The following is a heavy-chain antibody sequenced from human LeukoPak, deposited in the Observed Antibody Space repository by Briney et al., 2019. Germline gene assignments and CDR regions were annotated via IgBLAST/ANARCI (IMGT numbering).Heavy chain of an antibody. V-gene: IGHV3-30*18. Sequence: GGSLRLSCAASGFTFSSYGMHWVRQAPGKGLEWVAVISYDGTDKSYADSVKGRFTISRDNSKSTLYLQMNSLRPADTAVYYCAKDRWTGSYYFDFWGQGALLTVSS. D-gene: IGHD4-23*01. CDR1: GFTFSSYG. CDR3: AKDRWTGSYYFDF. J-gene: IGHJ4*02. CDR2: ISYDGTDK.